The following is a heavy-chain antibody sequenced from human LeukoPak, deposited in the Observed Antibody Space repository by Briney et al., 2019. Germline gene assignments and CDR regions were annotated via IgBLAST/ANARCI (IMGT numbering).Heavy chain of an antibody. CDR3: ARSIVVVGSAFDI. CDR1: GGSISSGGYC. CDR2: IYYSGST. V-gene: IGHV4-31*03. J-gene: IGHJ3*02. Sequence: PSQTLSLTCTVSGGSISSGGYCWSWIRQHPGKGLEWIGYIYYSGSTYYNPSLKSRVTISVDTSKNQFSLKLSSVTAADTAVYYCARSIVVVGSAFDIWGQGTMVTVSS. D-gene: IGHD2-15*01.